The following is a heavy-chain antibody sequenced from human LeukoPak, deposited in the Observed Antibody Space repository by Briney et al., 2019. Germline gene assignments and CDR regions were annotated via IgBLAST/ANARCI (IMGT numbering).Heavy chain of an antibody. CDR1: GFTFSSYA. V-gene: IGHV3-23*01. CDR3: AKAGNTYYYDSSGYYLDY. D-gene: IGHD3-22*01. Sequence: GGSLRLSCAASGFTFSSYAMSWVRQAPGKGLEWVSAISGSGGSTYYADSVKGRFTISRGNSKNTLYLQMNSLRAEDTAVYYCAKAGNTYYYDSSGYYLDYWGQGTLVTVSS. CDR2: ISGSGGST. J-gene: IGHJ4*02.